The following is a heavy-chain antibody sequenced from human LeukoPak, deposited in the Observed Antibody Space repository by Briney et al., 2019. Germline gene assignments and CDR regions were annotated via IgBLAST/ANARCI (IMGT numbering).Heavy chain of an antibody. CDR3: ARAVAFGGVIAYFDY. D-gene: IGHD3-16*02. CDR1: GFTFSSYE. J-gene: IGHJ4*02. V-gene: IGHV3-48*03. Sequence: PGGSLRLSCAASGFTFSSYEMNWVRQAPGKGLEWVSYISSSGSTIYYADSVKGRFTISRDNAKNSLYLQMNSLRAEDTAVYYCARAVAFGGVIAYFDYWGQGTLVTVPS. CDR2: ISSSGSTI.